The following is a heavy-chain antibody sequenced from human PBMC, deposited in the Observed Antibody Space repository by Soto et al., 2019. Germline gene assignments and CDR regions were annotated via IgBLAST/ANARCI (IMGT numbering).Heavy chain of an antibody. J-gene: IGHJ4*02. V-gene: IGHV1-46*01. Sequence: ASVKVSCKASGYPFTSYDIRWVRQAPGQGLEWIGRIIPSDGIAHYAQNFQDRVIMTRDTSTSTVYMELKSLRSEDSAVYYCARGGQELDTIGSFDYWGQGTLVTVSS. CDR2: IIPSDGIA. D-gene: IGHD1-7*01. CDR1: GYPFTSYD. CDR3: ARGGQELDTIGSFDY.